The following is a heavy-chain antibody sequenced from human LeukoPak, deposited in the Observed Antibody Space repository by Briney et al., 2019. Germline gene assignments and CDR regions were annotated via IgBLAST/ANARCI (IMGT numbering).Heavy chain of an antibody. V-gene: IGHV3-9*01. CDR3: AKGLLWSEVYYYYGMDV. Sequence: GGSLRLSCAASGFTFNDYSMHWVRQAPGKGLEWVSGISWNSGSKGYADSVKGRFSISRDNAKNSLYLQMDSLNPEDTAVYYCAKGLLWSEVYYYYGMDVWGQGTTVTVSS. CDR2: ISWNSGSK. D-gene: IGHD3-10*01. J-gene: IGHJ6*02. CDR1: GFTFNDYS.